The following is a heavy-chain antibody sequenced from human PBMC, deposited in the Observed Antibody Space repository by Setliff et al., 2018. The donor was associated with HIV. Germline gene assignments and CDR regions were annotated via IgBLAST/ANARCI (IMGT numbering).Heavy chain of an antibody. CDR1: GFTFSDYY. V-gene: IGHV3-11*05. CDR3: ARDSPLSHFDY. J-gene: IGHJ4*02. Sequence: LRLSCAASGFTFSDYYMSWIRQAPGKGLEWVSYISSSSSYTNYADSVKGRFTISRDNAKNSLYLQMNSLRPEDTAVYYCARDSPLSHFDYWGQGILVTVSS. CDR2: ISSSSSYT.